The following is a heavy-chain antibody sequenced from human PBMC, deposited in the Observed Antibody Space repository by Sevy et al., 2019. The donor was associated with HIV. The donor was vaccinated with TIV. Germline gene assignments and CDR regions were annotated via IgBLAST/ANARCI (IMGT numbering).Heavy chain of an antibody. J-gene: IGHJ4*02. V-gene: IGHV1-24*01. D-gene: IGHD3-10*02. Sequence: ASVKVSCKVSGYTLTELSMHWVRQAPGKGLEWMGGFDPEDGETIYARKFQGRVTMTEDTSTDTAYMELSSLRSEDTAVYYCATDPLITMLGRFDYWGQGTLVTVSS. CDR1: GYTLTELS. CDR2: FDPEDGET. CDR3: ATDPLITMLGRFDY.